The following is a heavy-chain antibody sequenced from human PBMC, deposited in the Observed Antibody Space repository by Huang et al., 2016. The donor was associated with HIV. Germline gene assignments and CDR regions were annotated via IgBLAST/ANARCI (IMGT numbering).Heavy chain of an antibody. J-gene: IGHJ4*02. CDR3: AREKAADSAWYGVYYFDY. V-gene: IGHV4-34*01. CDR1: GGSFSGDY. Sequence: QVQLRQWGAGLVKPSETLSLTCAVYGGSFSGDYWTWIRQSPGNGLEWIGEVKHIGKTNYQPSLKSRVTISKDTAKNQFSLQLTSVSAADTGVYFCAREKAADSAWYGVYYFDYWGEGALVTVTS. D-gene: IGHD6-19*01. CDR2: VKHIGKT.